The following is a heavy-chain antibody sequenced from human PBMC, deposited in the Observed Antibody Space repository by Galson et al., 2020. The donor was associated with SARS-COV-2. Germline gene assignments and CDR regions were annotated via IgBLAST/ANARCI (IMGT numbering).Heavy chain of an antibody. CDR2: IDYSGST. CDR1: GGSLSGYV. D-gene: IGHD6-19*01. CDR3: ARRGLASGWSVDY. V-gene: IGHV4-34*01. J-gene: IGHJ4*02. Sequence: SEPLSLTCVVNGGSLSGYVWTWIRQPPGKGLEWIGQIDYSGSTNYSPSLRSRLTISVDTSNNQFSLKLTSVTAADTAMYYCARRGLASGWSVDYWGQGTLVTVSS.